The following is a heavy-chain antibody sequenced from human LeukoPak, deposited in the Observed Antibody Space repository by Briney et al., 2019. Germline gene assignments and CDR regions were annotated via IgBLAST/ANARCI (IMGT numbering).Heavy chain of an antibody. Sequence: SETLSLTCTVSGGSISSYYWSWIRQPAGKGPEWIGRIYTSGSTNYSPSLKSRLTISVDTSKNQFSLKLSSVTAADTAVYYCARQRSRVSARFDYWGQGTLVTVSS. D-gene: IGHD6-13*01. J-gene: IGHJ4*02. V-gene: IGHV4-4*07. CDR2: IYTSGST. CDR1: GGSISSYY. CDR3: ARQRSRVSARFDY.